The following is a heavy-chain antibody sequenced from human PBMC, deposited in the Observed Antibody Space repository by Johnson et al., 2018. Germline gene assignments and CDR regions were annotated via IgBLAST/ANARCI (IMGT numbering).Heavy chain of an antibody. V-gene: IGHV3-30*03. CDR1: GFTFSSYG. CDR3: ARESPVGYAFDM. D-gene: IGHD2-2*01. Sequence: VQLVESGGGVVQPGRSLRLSCAASGFTFSSYGMHWVRQAPGKGLEWVAVISYDGSNKYYADSVKGRFTISRDNAKHSLFLQMNSLRADDTAGYSCARESPVGYAFDMWGLGTLVTVSS. J-gene: IGHJ3*02. CDR2: ISYDGSNK.